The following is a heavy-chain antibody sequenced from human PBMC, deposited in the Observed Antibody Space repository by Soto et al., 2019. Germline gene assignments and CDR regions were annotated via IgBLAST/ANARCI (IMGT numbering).Heavy chain of an antibody. Sequence: GGSLRLSCSASGFTFTRYSMNWVRQAPGKGLEWVSSISSTTNYIYYADSMKGPFTVSRDNAKNSVYLEMNSLSAEDTAVYYCARESEDLTSNFDYWGQGTLVTVSS. V-gene: IGHV3-21*01. CDR2: ISSTTNYI. J-gene: IGHJ4*02. CDR3: ARESEDLTSNFDY. CDR1: GFTFTRYS.